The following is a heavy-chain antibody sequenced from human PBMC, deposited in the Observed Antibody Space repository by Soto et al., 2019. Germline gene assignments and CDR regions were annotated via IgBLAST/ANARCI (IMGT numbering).Heavy chain of an antibody. V-gene: IGHV3-30*18. Sequence: QVQLVESGGGVVQPGMSLRLSCAASGFTFSSYGMHWVRQAPGKGLEWVAVISYDGSNKYYADSVKGRFTISRDNSKNPLYLQMNSLRAEDTAVYYCAKDRITIFGVVPFNYWGQGTLVTVSS. CDR2: ISYDGSNK. J-gene: IGHJ4*02. D-gene: IGHD3-3*01. CDR3: AKDRITIFGVVPFNY. CDR1: GFTFSSYG.